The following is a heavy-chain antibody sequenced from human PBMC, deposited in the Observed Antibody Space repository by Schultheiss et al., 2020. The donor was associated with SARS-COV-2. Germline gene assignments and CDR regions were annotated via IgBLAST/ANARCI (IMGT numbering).Heavy chain of an antibody. Sequence: SETLSLTCAVSGYSISSGYYWGWIRQPPGKGLEWIGSIYHSGSTYYNPSLKSRVTISVDTSKNQFSLKLSSVTAADTAVYYCARGGATNWHYYYGMDVWGQGTTVTVSS. CDR1: GYSISSGYY. CDR3: ARGGATNWHYYYGMDV. V-gene: IGHV4-38-2*01. J-gene: IGHJ6*02. CDR2: IYHSGST. D-gene: IGHD7-27*01.